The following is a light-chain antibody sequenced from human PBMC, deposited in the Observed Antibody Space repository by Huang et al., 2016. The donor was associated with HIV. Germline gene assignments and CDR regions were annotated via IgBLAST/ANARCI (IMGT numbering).Light chain of an antibody. CDR1: QSGRSNY. CDR2: GAS. J-gene: IGKJ5*01. CDR3: QQYGTSPIT. Sequence: EIVLTQSPGTLSLSPGERGTLSCRASQSGRSNYLAWYQQKPGQAPMLLIYGASSRAAAIPDRFSGSGSGTDFTLTISRLEPEDFAVYYCQQYGTSPITFGQGTRLEI. V-gene: IGKV3-20*01.